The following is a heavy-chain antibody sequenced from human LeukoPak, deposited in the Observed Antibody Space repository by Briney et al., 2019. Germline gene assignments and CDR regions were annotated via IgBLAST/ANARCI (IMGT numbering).Heavy chain of an antibody. V-gene: IGHV7-4-1*02. CDR1: GYTFSNYA. CDR2: INTNTGNP. Sequence: ASVKVSCKASGYTFSNYAMNWVRQAPGQGLEWMGWINTNTGNPTYAQGFTGRFVFSLDTFVSTAYLQISSLKADDTAVYYCARVPSVVVGVTGNWFDPWGQGTLVTVSS. CDR3: ARVPSVVVGVTGNWFDP. J-gene: IGHJ5*02. D-gene: IGHD1-26*01.